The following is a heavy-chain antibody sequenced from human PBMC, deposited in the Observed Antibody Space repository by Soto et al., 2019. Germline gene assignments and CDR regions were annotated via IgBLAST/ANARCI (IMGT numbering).Heavy chain of an antibody. D-gene: IGHD6-13*01. CDR2: ISGSGRVT. V-gene: IGHV3-23*01. J-gene: IGHJ4*02. CDR3: ARGTIWGGFQQLVLGPSYFDY. Sequence: GGSLRLSCAASGFTFSSYAMHWVRQAPGKGLEWVSGISGSGRVTYYGDSVQGRFTISRDNSKNTLYLQMNSLRAEDTALYYCARGTIWGGFQQLVLGPSYFDYWGQGTLVTVSS. CDR1: GFTFSSYA.